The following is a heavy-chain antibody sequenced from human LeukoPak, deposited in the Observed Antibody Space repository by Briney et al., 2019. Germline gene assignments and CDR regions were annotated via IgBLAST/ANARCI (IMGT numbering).Heavy chain of an antibody. J-gene: IGHJ6*03. D-gene: IGHD3-10*01. CDR3: ARRVPYYYYMDV. CDR1: GYTFTCYG. Sequence: ASVQVSCKASGYTFTCYGISWVRQAPGQGLEWMGWISAYNGNTNYAQKLQGRVTMTTDTSTSTAYMQLRSLRSDDTAVYYCARRVPYYYYMDVWGKGTTVTISS. CDR2: ISAYNGNT. V-gene: IGHV1-18*01.